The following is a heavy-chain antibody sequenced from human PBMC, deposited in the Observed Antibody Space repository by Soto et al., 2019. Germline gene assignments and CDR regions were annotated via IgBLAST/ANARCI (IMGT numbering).Heavy chain of an antibody. J-gene: IGHJ4*02. CDR2: ISYDGSNK. V-gene: IGHV3-30-3*01. CDR3: ARDVDTAMEIFDY. CDR1: VFTFSSYA. Sequence: GSLRLSCAASVFTFSSYAMHWVRQAPGKGLEWVAVISYDGSNKYYADSVKGRFTISRDNSKNTLYLQMNSLRAEDTAVYYCARDVDTAMEIFDYWGQGTLVTVSS. D-gene: IGHD5-18*01.